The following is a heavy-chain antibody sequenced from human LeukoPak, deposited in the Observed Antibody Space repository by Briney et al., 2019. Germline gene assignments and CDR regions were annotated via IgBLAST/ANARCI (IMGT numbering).Heavy chain of an antibody. CDR1: GFTFSSYW. D-gene: IGHD3-10*01. CDR2: IKQDGSEK. CDR3: ARDRLVRGVINYFDY. J-gene: IGHJ4*02. Sequence: HPGGSLRLSCAASGFTFSSYWMSWVRQAPGKGLEWVANIKQDGSEKYYVDSVKGRFTISRDNAKNSLYLQMNSLRAEGTAVYYCARDRLVRGVINYFDYWGQGTLVTVSS. V-gene: IGHV3-7*01.